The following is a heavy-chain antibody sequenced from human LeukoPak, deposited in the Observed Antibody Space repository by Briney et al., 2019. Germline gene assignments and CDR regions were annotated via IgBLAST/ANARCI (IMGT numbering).Heavy chain of an antibody. D-gene: IGHD5-18*01. CDR3: ARHLSGVTGYTYGRGIDS. CDR2: ISYDGSNK. V-gene: IGHV3-30*03. CDR1: GFTFSSYG. J-gene: IGHJ4*02. Sequence: PGGSLRLSCAASGFTFSSYGMHWVRQAPGKGLEWVAVISYDGSNKYYADSVKGRFTISRDNSKNTLYLQMNSLRAEDTAVYYCARHLSGVTGYTYGRGIDSWGQGTLVTVSS.